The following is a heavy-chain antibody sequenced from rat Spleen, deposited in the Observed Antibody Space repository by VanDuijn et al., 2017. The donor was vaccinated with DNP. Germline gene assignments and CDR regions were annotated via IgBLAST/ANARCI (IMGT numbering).Heavy chain of an antibody. D-gene: IGHD4-3*01. J-gene: IGHJ2*01. Sequence: EVQLVESGGGLVQPGRSLKLSCAASGFSFSDYNMAWVRQAPKKGLEWVATISFDGGSTYYRDSVKGRFTISRDNAKSTLSLQMDSLRSEDTATYYCARWYNSGYYFDYWGQGVMVTVSS. CDR1: GFSFSDYN. V-gene: IGHV5-7*01. CDR3: ARWYNSGYYFDY. CDR2: ISFDGGST.